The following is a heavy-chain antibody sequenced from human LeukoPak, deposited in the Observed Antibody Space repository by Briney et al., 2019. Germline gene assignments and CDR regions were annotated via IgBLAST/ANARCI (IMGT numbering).Heavy chain of an antibody. V-gene: IGHV3-23*01. CDR2: ISGSGEST. J-gene: IGHJ4*02. CDR3: AKVNGPILTGKLDC. D-gene: IGHD3-9*01. Sequence: GGSLRLSCAASGFTFSNIAMTWVRQAPGEWLEWGSTISGSGESTYYADSLKGRFTISRDNSKNTVYLHMNSLRAEDTAVYYCAKVNGPILTGKLDCWGQGTLVTVSP. CDR1: GFTFSNIA.